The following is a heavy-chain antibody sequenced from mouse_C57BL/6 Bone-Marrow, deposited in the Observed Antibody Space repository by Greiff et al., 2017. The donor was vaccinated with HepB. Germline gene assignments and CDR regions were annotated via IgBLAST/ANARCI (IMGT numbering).Heavy chain of an antibody. V-gene: IGHV1-64*01. Sequence: QVQLQQPGAELVKPGASVKLSCKASGYTFTSYWMHWVKQRPGQGLEWIGMIHPNSGSTNYNEKFKSKATLTVDKSSSTAYMQLSSLTSEDSAVYYCAREGYYGSRGYAMDYWGQGTSVTVSS. CDR3: AREGYYGSRGYAMDY. CDR1: GYTFTSYW. J-gene: IGHJ4*01. CDR2: IHPNSGST. D-gene: IGHD1-1*01.